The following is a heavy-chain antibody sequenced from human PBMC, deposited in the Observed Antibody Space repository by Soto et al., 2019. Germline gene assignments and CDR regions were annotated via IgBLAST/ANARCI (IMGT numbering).Heavy chain of an antibody. J-gene: IGHJ4*02. CDR2: IDPSESDT. Sequence: GESLKISCKGSGYSFTSYWISWVRQKPGKGLEWMGRIDPSESDTKYSPSFQGHVTISADKSISTAYLQWSSLTASDTAMYYCATDVGGYIYGLARHWGPGTLVTVSS. V-gene: IGHV5-10-1*01. D-gene: IGHD4-17*01. CDR3: ATDVGGYIYGLARH. CDR1: GYSFTSYW.